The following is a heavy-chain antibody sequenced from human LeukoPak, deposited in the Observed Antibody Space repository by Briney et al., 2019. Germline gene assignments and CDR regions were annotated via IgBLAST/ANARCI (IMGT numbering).Heavy chain of an antibody. CDR3: ARHVFYYYMDV. CDR2: IYYSGST. D-gene: IGHD3-10*01. J-gene: IGHJ6*03. V-gene: IGHV4-39*01. CDR1: GGSISSNNYN. Sequence: PSETLSLTCTVSGGSISSNNYNWGWIRQPPGKGLEWVGSIYYSGSTYHNPSLKSRVTISVDTSKKQFSLKLSSVTAADPAAYYCARHVFYYYMDVWGKGTTVIVSS.